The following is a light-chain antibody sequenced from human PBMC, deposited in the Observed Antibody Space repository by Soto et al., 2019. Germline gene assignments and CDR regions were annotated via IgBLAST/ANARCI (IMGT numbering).Light chain of an antibody. CDR3: QQCRNWPLT. V-gene: IGKV3-15*01. J-gene: IGKJ4*01. CDR2: DAF. CDR1: QNVYNN. Sequence: EIVMTQSPATLSVSPGEEATLSCKASQNVYNNLAWYQQRPGQPPRLLIYDAFTRATGISARFSGIGYGTEFTLTIISLQSEDFAVYFCQQCRNWPLTYGGGKKGEIK.